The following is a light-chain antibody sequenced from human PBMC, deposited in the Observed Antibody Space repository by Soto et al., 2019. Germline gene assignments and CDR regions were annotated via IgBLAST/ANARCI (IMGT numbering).Light chain of an antibody. CDR3: QQIYTIPLT. V-gene: IGKV1-39*01. J-gene: IGKJ4*01. CDR1: QGIRND. CDR2: GAS. Sequence: DIQMTQSPPSLSASVGDRVTITCRASQGIRNDLGWYQHKPGKAPKRLIYGASSLQSGVPSRFSGGGGGTDFTLTISSLQPEDFASYYCQQIYTIPLTFGGGTKVDIK.